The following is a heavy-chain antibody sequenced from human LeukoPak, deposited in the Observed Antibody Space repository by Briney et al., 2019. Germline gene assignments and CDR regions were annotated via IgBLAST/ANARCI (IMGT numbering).Heavy chain of an antibody. D-gene: IGHD5-24*01. CDR1: GGSISSSSDY. CDR3: AREGGMATGYYYYMDV. V-gene: IGHV4-39*07. J-gene: IGHJ6*03. Sequence: SETLSLTCTVSGGSISSSSDYWGWIRQPPGKGLEWIANIYYSGSTNYNPSLKSRVTISVDTSKNQFSLKLSSVTAADTAVYYCAREGGMATGYYYYMDVWGKGTTVTISS. CDR2: IYYSGST.